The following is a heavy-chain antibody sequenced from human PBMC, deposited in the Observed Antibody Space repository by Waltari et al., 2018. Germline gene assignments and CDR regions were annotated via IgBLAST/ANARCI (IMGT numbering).Heavy chain of an antibody. CDR2: IYDGGNT. CDR3: AGWYYDRPDY. Sequence: QVQLHESGPGLVKPSETLSLTCTVSGYSISSGYYWVWIRQTPGKGLEWIGSIYDGGNTYYNPSLKSRVTISSDTFNNQFSLKLTSVTAADTAVFYCAGWYYDRPDYWGQGTLVTVSS. V-gene: IGHV4-38-2*02. D-gene: IGHD3-22*01. J-gene: IGHJ4*02. CDR1: GYSISSGYY.